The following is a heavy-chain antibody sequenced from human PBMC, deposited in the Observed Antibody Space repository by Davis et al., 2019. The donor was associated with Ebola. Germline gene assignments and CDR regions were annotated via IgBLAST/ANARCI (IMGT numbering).Heavy chain of an antibody. D-gene: IGHD1-26*01. CDR3: ARDPPGIVVGHRRNYYYYGMDV. V-gene: IGHV3-7*01. Sequence: GESLKISCAASGFTFSSYWMSWVRQAPGKGLEWVANIKQDGSEKYYVDSVKGRFTISRDNAKNSLYLQMNSLRAEDTAVYYCARDPPGIVVGHRRNYYYYGMDVWGQGTTVTVSS. CDR1: GFTFSSYW. CDR2: IKQDGSEK. J-gene: IGHJ6*02.